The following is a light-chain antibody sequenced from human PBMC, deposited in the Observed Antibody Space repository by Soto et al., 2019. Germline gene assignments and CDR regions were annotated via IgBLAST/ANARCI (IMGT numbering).Light chain of an antibody. V-gene: IGKV1-5*03. J-gene: IGKJ1*01. CDR3: QQYNSYWT. Sequence: DIQMTQSPSTLSASVGDRVTITCRASQSISSWLAWYQQKPGKASKLLIYKASSLESGVPSRLIGSGSGTEFTLTISSLQPDDFATYYCQQYNSYWTFGQGTKVEIK. CDR2: KAS. CDR1: QSISSW.